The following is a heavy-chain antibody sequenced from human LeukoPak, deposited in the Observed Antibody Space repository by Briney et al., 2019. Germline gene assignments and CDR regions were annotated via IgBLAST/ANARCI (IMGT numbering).Heavy chain of an antibody. CDR2: IRHDGSNK. J-gene: IGHJ6*03. CDR1: GFTFSSYG. CDR3: AKDIAAAGRVYYYYMDV. Sequence: GGSLRLSCAASGFTFSSYGMHWVRQAPGKGLEWVAFIRHDGSNKYYADSVKGRFTISRDNSKNTLYLQMNSLRAEDTAVYYCAKDIAAAGRVYYYYMDVWGKGTTVTISS. D-gene: IGHD6-13*01. V-gene: IGHV3-30*02.